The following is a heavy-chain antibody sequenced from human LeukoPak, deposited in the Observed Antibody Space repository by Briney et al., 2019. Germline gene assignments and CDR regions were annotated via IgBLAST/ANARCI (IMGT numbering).Heavy chain of an antibody. Sequence: PGGSLRLSCAASGFTVSSNYMSWVRQAPGQGLEWVSVIYSGGSTYYADSVKGRFTISRDNSKNTLYLQMNSLRAGDAAVYYCARWYYDSSGYDAFDIWGQGTMVTVSS. D-gene: IGHD3-22*01. CDR1: GFTVSSNY. V-gene: IGHV3-53*01. J-gene: IGHJ3*02. CDR2: IYSGGST. CDR3: ARWYYDSSGYDAFDI.